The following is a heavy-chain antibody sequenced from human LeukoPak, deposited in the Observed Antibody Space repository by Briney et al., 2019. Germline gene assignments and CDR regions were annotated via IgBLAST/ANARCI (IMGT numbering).Heavy chain of an antibody. D-gene: IGHD2-2*01. CDR2: IIPIFGTA. Sequence: SVKVSXKASGGTFSSYAISWVRQAPGQGLEWMGRIIPIFGTANYAQKFQGRVTITTDESTSTAYMELSSLRSEDTAVYYCARDYCSSTSCPVGDYWGQGTLVTVSS. CDR1: GGTFSSYA. V-gene: IGHV1-69*05. CDR3: ARDYCSSTSCPVGDY. J-gene: IGHJ4*02.